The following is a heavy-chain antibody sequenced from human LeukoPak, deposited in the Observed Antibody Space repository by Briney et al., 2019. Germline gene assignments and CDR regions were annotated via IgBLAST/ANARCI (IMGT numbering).Heavy chain of an antibody. CDR1: GGSISSYY. D-gene: IGHD4-11*01. CDR2: IYPGEGIYATATT. Sequence: PSETLSLTCTVSGGSISSYYWSWIRQSAGNRLEWIGRIYPGEGIYATATTSYNPSFKSRVTMSGDTSKNQLSLKLSSVTAADTAVYYCARDPTTVTTIFDSWGQGILVTVSS. J-gene: IGHJ4*02. V-gene: IGHV4-4*07. CDR3: ARDPTTVTTIFDS.